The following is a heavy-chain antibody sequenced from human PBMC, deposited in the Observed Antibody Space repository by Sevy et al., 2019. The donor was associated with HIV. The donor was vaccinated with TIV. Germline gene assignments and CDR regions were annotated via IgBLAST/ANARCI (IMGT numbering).Heavy chain of an antibody. D-gene: IGHD1-26*01. CDR2: ISGSAGST. CDR3: AKGERTFYGLDV. V-gene: IGHV3-23*01. CDR1: GFTFSTYT. Sequence: GGSLRLSCAASGFTFSTYTMSWVRQAPGKGLEWVSGISGSAGSTYYADLVQGRFTISRDKSKNTLYLQMNSLRAEDTAVYNCAKGERTFYGLDVWGQGTTVTVSS. J-gene: IGHJ6*02.